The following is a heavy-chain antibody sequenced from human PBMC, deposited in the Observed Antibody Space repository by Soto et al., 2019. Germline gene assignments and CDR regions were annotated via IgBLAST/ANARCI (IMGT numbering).Heavy chain of an antibody. V-gene: IGHV5-10-1*01. CDR3: ARLIGDILTGYTYYGMDV. CDR1: GDSFTSYW. D-gene: IGHD3-9*01. Sequence: GGSLKISCKGAGDSFTSYWISWVRQMPWKGLEWMGRIDPSDSYTNYSPSFQGHVTISADKSISTAYLQWSSLKASDTAMYYCARLIGDILTGYTYYGMDVWGQGTTVTVSS. CDR2: IDPSDSYT. J-gene: IGHJ6*02.